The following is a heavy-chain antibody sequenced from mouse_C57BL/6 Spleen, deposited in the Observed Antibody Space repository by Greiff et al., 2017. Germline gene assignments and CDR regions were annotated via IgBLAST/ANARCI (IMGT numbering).Heavy chain of an antibody. CDR3: ARSGKCSSFAY. J-gene: IGHJ3*01. V-gene: IGHV1-59*01. CDR2: IDPSDSYT. CDR1: GYTFTSYW. D-gene: IGHD1-2*01. Sequence: QVQLQQPGAELVRPGTSVKLSCTASGYTFTSYWMHWVKQRPGQGLEWIGVIDPSDSYTNYNQKFKGKATLTVDTSSSTAYMQLSSLTAEDSAVYDCARSGKCSSFAYWGQGTLVTVAA.